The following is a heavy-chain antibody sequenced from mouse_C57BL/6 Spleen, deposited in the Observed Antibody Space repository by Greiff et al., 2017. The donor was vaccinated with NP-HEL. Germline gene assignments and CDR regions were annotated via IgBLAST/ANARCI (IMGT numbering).Heavy chain of an antibody. CDR2: ISYDGSN. V-gene: IGHV3-6*01. CDR1: GYSITSGYY. CDR3: ATVVAHWYFDV. D-gene: IGHD1-1*01. J-gene: IGHJ1*03. Sequence: EVKLVESGPGLVKPSQSLSLTCSVTGYSITSGYYWNWIRQFPGNKLEWMGYISYDGSNNYNPSLKNRISITRDTSKNQFFLKLNSVTTEDTATYYCATVVAHWYFDVWGTGTTVTVSS.